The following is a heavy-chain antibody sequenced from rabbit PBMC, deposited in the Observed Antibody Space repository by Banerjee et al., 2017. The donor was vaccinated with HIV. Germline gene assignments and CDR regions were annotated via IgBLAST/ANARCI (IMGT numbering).Heavy chain of an antibody. CDR2: INTSGGSN. V-gene: IGHV1S45*01. CDR1: GFSFSSKYV. Sequence: QELLEEAGGDLVKPEGSMTITCTASGFSFSSKYVMCGGRRAPGKGLERIACINTSGGSNVSATWAKCRFTISSPSSTAMALQMTSLTAADTASYFCARALASVIGWNFGLWGQGTLVTVS. J-gene: IGHJ3*01. D-gene: IGHD1-1*01. CDR3: ARALASVIGWNFGL.